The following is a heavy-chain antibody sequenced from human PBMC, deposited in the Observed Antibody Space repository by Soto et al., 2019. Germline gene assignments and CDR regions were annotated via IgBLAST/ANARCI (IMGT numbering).Heavy chain of an antibody. V-gene: IGHV3-48*02. J-gene: IGHJ4*02. CDR1: GCTLSSYS. CDR2: ISGSGGTI. CDR3: ARETGLRSSGWSYYFDF. D-gene: IGHD6-19*01. Sequence: EVQLVEAGGGMVQPVGSLRVSCAASGCTLSSYSMYWVRQAPGKGLEWVSYISGSGGTIYYADSVKGRFTISRDNAKNSLSVQMNSLRDEDTAVYFCARETGLRSSGWSYYFDFWGQGTRVTVSS.